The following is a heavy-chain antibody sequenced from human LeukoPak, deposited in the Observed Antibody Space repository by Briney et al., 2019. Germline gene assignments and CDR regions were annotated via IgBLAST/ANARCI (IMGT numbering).Heavy chain of an antibody. CDR1: GFPISSYW. CDR2: IKQDGREK. Sequence: GSLRLSCAASGFPISSYWMTWVRQAPGKRLEEVANIKQDGREKYSVDSVKGRFTIPRENAKNSLYLQINSLRAQDTAVYYCARGEDNADEYLREDYWGQGILVTVSS. CDR3: ARGEDNADEYLREDY. D-gene: IGHD2/OR15-2a*01. V-gene: IGHV3-7*04. J-gene: IGHJ4*02.